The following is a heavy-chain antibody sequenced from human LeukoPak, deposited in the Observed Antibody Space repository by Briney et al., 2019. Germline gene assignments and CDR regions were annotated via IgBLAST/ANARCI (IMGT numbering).Heavy chain of an antibody. D-gene: IGHD1-26*01. CDR1: GFTYSNYG. J-gene: IGHJ4*02. V-gene: IGHV3-66*01. CDR3: ARDLRYSGSYFSDY. CDR2: IYSGGST. Sequence: PGGSLRLSCVASGFTYSNYGMNWVRQAPGKGLEWVSVIYSGGSTYYADSVKGRFTISRDNSKNTLYLQMNSLRAEDTAVYYCARDLRYSGSYFSDYWGQGTLVTVSS.